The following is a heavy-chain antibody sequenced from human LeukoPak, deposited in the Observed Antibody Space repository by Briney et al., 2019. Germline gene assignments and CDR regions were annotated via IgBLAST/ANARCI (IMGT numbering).Heavy chain of an antibody. J-gene: IGHJ5*02. D-gene: IGHD3-3*01. CDR2: IYHSGST. V-gene: IGHV4-38-2*02. Sequence: PSQTLSLTCTVSGYSISSGYYWGWIRQPPGKGLEWIGSIYHSGSTYYNPSLKSRVTISVDTSKNQFSLKLSSVTAADTAVYYCATQNSGRDFWSGYYLVNWFDPWGQGTLVTVSS. CDR1: GYSISSGYY. CDR3: ATQNSGRDFWSGYYLVNWFDP.